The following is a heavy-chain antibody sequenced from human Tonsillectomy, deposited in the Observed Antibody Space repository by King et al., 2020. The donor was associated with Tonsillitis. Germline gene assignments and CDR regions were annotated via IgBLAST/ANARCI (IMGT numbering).Heavy chain of an antibody. CDR3: STGFPPVNTGYDFGIDDY. J-gene: IGHJ4*02. D-gene: IGHD5-12*01. V-gene: IGHV3-15*01. CDR2: IKSKTDCGTT. CDR1: GFTFTNAW. Sequence: VQLVESGGGLVKPGGSLRLSCAASGFTFTNAWMSWVRQAPGKGLEWVGRIKSKTDCGTTDHAAPVKGRFTISRDDSNNTLYLQMNSLKTEDTAVYYCSTGFPPVNTGYDFGIDDYWGQGTLVTVSS.